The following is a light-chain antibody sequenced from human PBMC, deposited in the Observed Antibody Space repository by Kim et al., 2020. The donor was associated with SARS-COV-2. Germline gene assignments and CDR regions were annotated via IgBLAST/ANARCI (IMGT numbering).Light chain of an antibody. CDR2: GAS. CDR3: QQYGISPAT. J-gene: IGKJ2*01. CDR1: QSDGSIN. V-gene: IGKV3-20*01. Sequence: WSPGERSTLCCRASQSDGSINLAWYQQKPGQASRLLIYGASIRATGIPDRFSGSGSGTDFTLTISRLEPEDFAVYYCQQYGISPATFGQGTKLEI.